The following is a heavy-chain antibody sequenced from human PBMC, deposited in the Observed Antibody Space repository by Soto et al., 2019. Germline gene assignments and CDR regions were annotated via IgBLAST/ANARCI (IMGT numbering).Heavy chain of an antibody. CDR3: ARWDGIFGAGGVD. D-gene: IGHD3-16*01. V-gene: IGHV1-18*01. J-gene: IGHJ4*02. CDR1: GYIFTQYG. CDR2: INGFNGKP. Sequence: QVPLVQSEAEVRRPGASVRVSCKASGYIFTQYGIGWVRQAPGQGLEWMGWINGFNGKPNYAQEFRGRVTMTTDTSTSTAYMDLRSLTSDDTGVYYCARWDGIFGAGGVDWGQGTLVTVSS.